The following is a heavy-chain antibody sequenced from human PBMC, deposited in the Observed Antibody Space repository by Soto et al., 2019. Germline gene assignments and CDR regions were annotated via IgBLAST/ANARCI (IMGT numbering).Heavy chain of an antibody. Sequence: PGGSLRLSCAASGLIVSSNYMSWVRQAPGKGLEWVSVIYSGGSTSYADSVKGRFTISRDNSKNTLFLQKNSLRAEDTAVYYCARDYTFYSYYGMDVWGQGTTVTVSS. J-gene: IGHJ6*02. CDR2: IYSGGST. V-gene: IGHV3-53*01. CDR1: GLIVSSNY. CDR3: ARDYTFYSYYGMDV.